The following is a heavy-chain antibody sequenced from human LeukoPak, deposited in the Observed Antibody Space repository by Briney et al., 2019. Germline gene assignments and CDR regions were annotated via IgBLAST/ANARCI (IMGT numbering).Heavy chain of an antibody. CDR3: ARDKVVGATHFDY. D-gene: IGHD1-26*01. V-gene: IGHV3-7*01. CDR1: GFTFSSYW. J-gene: IGHJ4*02. Sequence: GGSLRLSCVASGFTFSSYWMSWVRQAPGKGLEWVANIKQDGSDKNYVDSVKGRFTISGDNAKNSLYLQMHSLRAEDTAVYYCARDKVVGATHFDYWGQGTLVTVSS. CDR2: IKQDGSDK.